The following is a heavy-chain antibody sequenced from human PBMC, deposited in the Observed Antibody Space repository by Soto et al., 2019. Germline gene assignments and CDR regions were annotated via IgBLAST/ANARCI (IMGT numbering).Heavy chain of an antibody. V-gene: IGHV3-23*01. Sequence: GGSLRLSCAASGFTFSSDAMSWVRQAPGKGLEWVSAISGSGGSTYYADSVKGRFTISRDNSKNTLYLQMNSLRAEDTAVYYCANRLWDYSKYYGMDVWGQGTTVTVSS. CDR1: GFTFSSDA. D-gene: IGHD4-4*01. CDR2: ISGSGGST. CDR3: ANRLWDYSKYYGMDV. J-gene: IGHJ6*02.